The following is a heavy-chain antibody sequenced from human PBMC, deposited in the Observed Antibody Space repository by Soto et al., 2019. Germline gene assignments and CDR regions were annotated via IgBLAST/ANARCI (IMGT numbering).Heavy chain of an antibody. D-gene: IGHD1-26*01. CDR1: GGTFSSYA. Sequence: QVQLVQSGAEVKKPGSSVKVSCKASGGTFSSYAISWVRQAPGQGLEWMGGIIPIFGTANYAQKFQGRVTITADETASTAYMELSSLRSEDTAVYYCARVITGGSDSSYYYYGMDVWGQGTTVTVSS. CDR3: ARVITGGSDSSYYYYGMDV. V-gene: IGHV1-69*01. CDR2: IIPIFGTA. J-gene: IGHJ6*02.